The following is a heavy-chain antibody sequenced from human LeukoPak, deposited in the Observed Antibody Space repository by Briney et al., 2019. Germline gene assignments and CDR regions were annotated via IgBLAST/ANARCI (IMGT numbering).Heavy chain of an antibody. V-gene: IGHV4-34*01. D-gene: IGHD1-14*01. CDR2: INHSGST. J-gene: IGHJ4*02. Sequence: SETLSLTCAVYGGIFSGYHWSWIRQPPGKGLEWIGEINHSGSTNYNPSLKSRVTISVDTSKNHFSLKLSSVTAADTAVYYCARVKLTEFDYWGQGTLVTVSS. CDR3: ARVKLTEFDY. CDR1: GGIFSGYH.